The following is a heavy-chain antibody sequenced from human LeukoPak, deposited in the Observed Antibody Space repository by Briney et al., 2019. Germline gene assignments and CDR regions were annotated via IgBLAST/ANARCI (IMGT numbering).Heavy chain of an antibody. Sequence: ASVKVSCKASGRTFSSYAISWVRQAPGQGLEWMGRIIPIFGTANYAQKFQGRVTITTDESTSTAYMELSSLRSEDTAVYYCAKRVAVAGKLYDYWGQGTLVTVSS. CDR2: IIPIFGTA. CDR3: AKRVAVAGKLYDY. J-gene: IGHJ4*02. CDR1: GRTFSSYA. V-gene: IGHV1-69*05. D-gene: IGHD6-19*01.